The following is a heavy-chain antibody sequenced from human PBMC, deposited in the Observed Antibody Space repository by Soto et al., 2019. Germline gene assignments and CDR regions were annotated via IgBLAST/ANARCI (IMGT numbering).Heavy chain of an antibody. V-gene: IGHV4-31*03. CDR1: GGSLREFGHF. CDR3: ATDSGGPPLNRFGS. Sequence: SETLSLTCTVSGGSLREFGHFWTWIRQRPGRGLEWIGYSTYTGVTYYSPSLQSRISISVDTSKNQFSLTLNSVTAADTAVYYCATDSGGPPLNRFGSWGHGTLVTVSS. CDR2: STYTGVT. J-gene: IGHJ5*01. D-gene: IGHD3-16*01.